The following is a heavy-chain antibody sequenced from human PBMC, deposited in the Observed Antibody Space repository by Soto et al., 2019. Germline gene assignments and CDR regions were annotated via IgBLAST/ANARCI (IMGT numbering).Heavy chain of an antibody. CDR2: ISYDGSNK. Sequence: SCKVSGYTLTEFSMHWVRQAPGKGLEWVAVISYDGSNKYYADSVKGRFTISRDNSKNTLYLQMNSLRAEDTAVYYCAKVHSSSWENWFDPWGQGTLVTVSS. J-gene: IGHJ5*02. CDR1: GYTLTEFS. V-gene: IGHV3-30*18. D-gene: IGHD6-13*01. CDR3: AKVHSSSWENWFDP.